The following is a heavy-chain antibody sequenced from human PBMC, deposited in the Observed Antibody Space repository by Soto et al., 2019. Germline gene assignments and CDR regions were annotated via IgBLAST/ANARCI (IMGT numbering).Heavy chain of an antibody. CDR1: EITFNSYG. D-gene: IGHD4-4*01. CDR2: TSNDGSDT. Sequence: QVQLVESGGSVVQPGRSLRLSCAVSEITFNSYGLHWVRQAPGKGLEWVALTSNDGSDTYYADPVRGRFTISRDNSKNTLYLQMNSLRAEDTAVYYCAGGDCDSNCFYFAFWGQGTLVTVSS. CDR3: AGGDCDSNCFYFAF. J-gene: IGHJ4*02. V-gene: IGHV3-30*03.